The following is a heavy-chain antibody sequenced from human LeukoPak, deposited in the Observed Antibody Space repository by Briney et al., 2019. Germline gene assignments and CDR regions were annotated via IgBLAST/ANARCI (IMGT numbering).Heavy chain of an antibody. CDR2: IYPGDSDT. V-gene: IGHV5-51*01. J-gene: IGHJ4*02. Sequence: GESLKISCKGSGYSFTSYWIGWVRQMPGKGLEWMGAIYPGDSDTRYSPSFQGQVTISADKSISTAYLQWSSLKASDTAMYYCARQHYGDSIRYYFDYWGQGTLVTVSS. CDR3: ARQHYGDSIRYYFDY. D-gene: IGHD4-17*01. CDR1: GYSFTSYW.